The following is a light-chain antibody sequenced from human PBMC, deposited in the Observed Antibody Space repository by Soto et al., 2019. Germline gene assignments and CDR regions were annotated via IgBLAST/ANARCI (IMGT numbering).Light chain of an antibody. CDR1: QTVTRSY. Sequence: EIVLTQSPGTLSLSPGERATLSCRASQTVTRSYLAWYQHKPGQAPRLLIYGASSRATGIPDRFSGSGSGTDFTLTISRVEPEDFAVYYCQQYLSLPVTFGQGTRLEIK. CDR3: QQYLSLPVT. J-gene: IGKJ5*01. CDR2: GAS. V-gene: IGKV3-20*01.